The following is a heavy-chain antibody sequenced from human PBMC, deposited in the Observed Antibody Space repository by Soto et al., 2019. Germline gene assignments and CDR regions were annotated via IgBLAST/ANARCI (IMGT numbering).Heavy chain of an antibody. Sequence: ESLALSCAGSGGSISSYYWSGIRQPSGKGLEWIGRIYTSGSTNYNPSLKSRVTMSVDTSKNQFSLKLSSVTAADTAVYYCASGSLTYYDSSGYIYWGQGTLVTVYS. V-gene: IGHV4-4*07. CDR1: GGSISSYY. J-gene: IGHJ4*02. CDR2: IYTSGST. CDR3: ASGSLTYYDSSGYIY. D-gene: IGHD3-22*01.